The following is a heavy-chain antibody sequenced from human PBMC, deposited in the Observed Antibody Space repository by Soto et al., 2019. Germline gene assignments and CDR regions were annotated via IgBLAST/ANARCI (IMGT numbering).Heavy chain of an antibody. CDR2: IYYSGST. J-gene: IGHJ4*02. D-gene: IGHD6-13*01. V-gene: IGHV4-39*01. CDR3: ANLYKSRQQLGNFDY. CDR1: GGSISSSSYY. Sequence: ASETLSLTCTVSGGSISSSSYYWGWIRQPPGKGLEWIGSIYYSGSTYYNPSLKSRVTISVDTSKNQFSLKLSSVTAADTAVYYCANLYKSRQQLGNFDYWGQGTLVTVSS.